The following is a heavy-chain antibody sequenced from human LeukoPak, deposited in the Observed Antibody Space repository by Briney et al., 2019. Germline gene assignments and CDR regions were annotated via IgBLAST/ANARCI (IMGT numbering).Heavy chain of an antibody. CDR1: GYAFTSYD. J-gene: IGHJ4*02. D-gene: IGHD5-12*01. CDR3: ARFPPGGYAFLVY. CDR2: MNPNSGNT. V-gene: IGHV1-8*01. Sequence: ASVKVSCKASGYAFTSYDINWVRQATGQGLEWMGWMNPNSGNTGYAQKFQGRVTMTRNTSTSTAYMELSSLRSEDTAVYYCARFPPGGYAFLVYWGQGTLVTVSS.